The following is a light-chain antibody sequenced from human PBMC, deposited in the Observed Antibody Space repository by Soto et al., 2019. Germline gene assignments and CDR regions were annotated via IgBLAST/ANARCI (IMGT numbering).Light chain of an antibody. J-gene: IGLJ1*01. CDR3: SSSTARSGLV. Sequence: QSALSQPASVSGSLGQSISISCTEDSSDLTYNSVSWYQHHPHKAPKLIIYDVSYRPSGVSTRFSGSQSAGSASLTISGLQAEDEADYYCSSSTARSGLVFGSGTKVTV. CDR1: SSDLTYNS. CDR2: DVS. V-gene: IGLV2-14*01.